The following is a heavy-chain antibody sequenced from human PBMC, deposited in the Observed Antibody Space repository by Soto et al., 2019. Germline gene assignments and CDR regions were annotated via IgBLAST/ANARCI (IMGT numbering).Heavy chain of an antibody. V-gene: IGHV3-23*01. Sequence: QPXGSLILSCSASGFTFSSYAMNWVRQAPGKGLEWVSAIIGSGGSTYFADSVKGRFTISRDNSKSTLYLQMNSLRAEDTAVYYCAKDFDTAMARWFDSWGQGTLVTVSS. CDR2: IIGSGGST. CDR1: GFTFSSYA. CDR3: AKDFDTAMARWFDS. D-gene: IGHD5-18*01. J-gene: IGHJ5*01.